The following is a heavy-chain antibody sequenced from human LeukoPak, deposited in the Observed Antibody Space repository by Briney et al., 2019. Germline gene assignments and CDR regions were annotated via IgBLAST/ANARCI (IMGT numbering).Heavy chain of an antibody. CDR1: GGSFSGYY. CDR2: VNQSGST. V-gene: IGHV4-34*01. Sequence: PSETLSLTCAVYGGSFSGYYWSWIRQPPRKGLELIGEVNQSGSTNYNPSLTSRVTISVDTSKNQFSLKLSSVTAADTAVYYCASAVDYDYSGYYYYYMHVWCGETTLIV. J-gene: IGHJ6*03. CDR3: ASAVDYDYSGYYYYYMHV. D-gene: IGHD3-22*01.